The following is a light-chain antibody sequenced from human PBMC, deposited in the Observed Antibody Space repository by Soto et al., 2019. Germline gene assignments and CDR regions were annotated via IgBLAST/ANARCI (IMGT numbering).Light chain of an antibody. Sequence: QSVLTQPPSVSGAPGQRVTISCTGSSSNIGAGYDVHWYQQLPGTAPKLLIYGNSNRPSGVPDRFSGSKSGTSASLAITGLQAEDEADYYCSSYTSSSIVVFGGGTKLTVL. V-gene: IGLV1-40*01. CDR2: GNS. J-gene: IGLJ2*01. CDR3: SSYTSSSIVV. CDR1: SSNIGAGYD.